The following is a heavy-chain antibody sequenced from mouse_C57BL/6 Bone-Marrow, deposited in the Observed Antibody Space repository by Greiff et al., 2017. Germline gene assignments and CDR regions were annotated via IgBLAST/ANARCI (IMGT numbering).Heavy chain of an antibody. Sequence: KVVESGGGLVQPGGSLKLSCAASGFTFSDYYMYWVRQTPEKRLEWVAYISNGGGSTYYPDTVKGRFTITRDNAKNTLYLQMSRLKSEDTAMYYCARHRAMDYWGQGTSVTVSS. J-gene: IGHJ4*01. CDR1: GFTFSDYY. CDR2: ISNGGGST. CDR3: ARHRAMDY. V-gene: IGHV5-12*01.